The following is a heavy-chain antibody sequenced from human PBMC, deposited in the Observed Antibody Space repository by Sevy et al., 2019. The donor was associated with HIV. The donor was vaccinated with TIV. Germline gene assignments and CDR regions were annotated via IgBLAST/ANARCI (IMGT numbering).Heavy chain of an antibody. CDR1: GFTFSSYA. V-gene: IGHV3-30-3*01. CDR2: ISYDGSNK. J-gene: IGHJ4*02. Sequence: GGSLRLSCAASGFTFSSYAMHWVRQAPGKGLEWVAVISYDGSNKYYADSVKGRFTISRDNSKNTLYLQMNSLRAEDMAVYYCARDGGETGELLRVYFDYWGQGTLVTVSS. CDR3: ARDGGETGELLRVYFDY. D-gene: IGHD1-26*01.